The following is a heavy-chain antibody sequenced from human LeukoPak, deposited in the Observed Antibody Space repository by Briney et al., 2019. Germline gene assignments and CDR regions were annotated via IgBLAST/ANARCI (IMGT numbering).Heavy chain of an antibody. CDR1: GGSISSSNW. D-gene: IGHD4-23*01. J-gene: IGHJ4*02. CDR3: ARGSTVVIFDY. V-gene: IGHV4-4*02. CDR2: INHSGST. Sequence: PSETLSLTCAVSGGSISSSNWWSWVRQPPGKGLEWIGEINHSGSTNYNPSLKSRVTISVDTSKNQFSLKLSSVTAADTAVYYCARGSTVVIFDYWGQGTLVTVSS.